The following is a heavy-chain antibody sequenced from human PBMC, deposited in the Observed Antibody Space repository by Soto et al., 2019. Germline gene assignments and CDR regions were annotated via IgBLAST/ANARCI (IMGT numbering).Heavy chain of an antibody. CDR1: GYIFTYDW. V-gene: IGHV5-51*01. CDR3: ARRGADGVAT. D-gene: IGHD5-12*01. J-gene: IGHJ1*01. CDR2: IYPSDSET. Sequence: PGESLKICCKGSGYIFTYDWISWGRNMLGKALEWMGIIYPSDSETRYNPSFEGQVTISADKSINTTFLQWSSLKASDTAMYYCARRGADGVATWGQGTLVTVSS.